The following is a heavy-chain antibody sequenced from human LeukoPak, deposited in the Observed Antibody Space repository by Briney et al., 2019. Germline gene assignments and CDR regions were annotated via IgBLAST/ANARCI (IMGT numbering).Heavy chain of an antibody. D-gene: IGHD3-22*01. J-gene: IGHJ3*02. CDR1: GDSISSYY. CDR3: ARVPMNYYDSSGPYDAFDI. V-gene: IGHV4-59*01. Sequence: SETLSLTCTVSGDSISSYYWNWVRQPPGKGLEWIGYIYYSGSTNCNPSLKSRVTISIDTSKNQFSLKLSSVTAADTAVYYCARVPMNYYDSSGPYDAFDIWGQGTMVTVSS. CDR2: IYYSGST.